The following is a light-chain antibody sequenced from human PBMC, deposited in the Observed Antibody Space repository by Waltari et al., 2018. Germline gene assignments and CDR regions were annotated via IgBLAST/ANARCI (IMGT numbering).Light chain of an antibody. CDR2: GRD. CDR3: NSRDYSSNYV. CDR1: SLSTYY. V-gene: IGLV3-19*01. J-gene: IGLJ1*01. Sequence: SSELTQDSAVSVALGQTVRITCQGDSLSTYYVSWYQQKPGQAPVLVIYGRDKRPSGIPDRFSGSSSGDTASLTITGAQAADEADYYCNSRDYSSNYVFGTGTQVTVL.